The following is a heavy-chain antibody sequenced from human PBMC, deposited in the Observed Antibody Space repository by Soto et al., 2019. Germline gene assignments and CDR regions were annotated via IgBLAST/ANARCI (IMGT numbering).Heavy chain of an antibody. Sequence: GGSLRLSCAASGFTVSSNYMSWVRQAPGKGLEWVSVIYSGGSTYYADSVKGRFTISRDNSKNTLYLQMNSLRAEDTAVYYCARGEATAKGIGDYWGQGTLVTVSS. V-gene: IGHV3-66*01. CDR1: GFTVSSNY. CDR3: ARGEATAKGIGDY. CDR2: IYSGGST. D-gene: IGHD1-26*01. J-gene: IGHJ4*02.